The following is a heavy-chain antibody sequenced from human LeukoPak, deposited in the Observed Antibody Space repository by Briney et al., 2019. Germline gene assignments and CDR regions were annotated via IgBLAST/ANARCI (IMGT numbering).Heavy chain of an antibody. CDR2: ISYDGSNK. Sequence: GRSLRLSCAASGFTFSSYAMHWVRQAPGKGLEWVAVISYDGSNKYYADSVKVRFTISRDNSKNTLYLQMNSLSAEDTAVYYCATIPDYSGNPGGFDYWGQGTLVTVSS. CDR1: GFTFSSYA. J-gene: IGHJ4*02. V-gene: IGHV3-30-3*01. CDR3: ATIPDYSGNPGGFDY. D-gene: IGHD4-23*01.